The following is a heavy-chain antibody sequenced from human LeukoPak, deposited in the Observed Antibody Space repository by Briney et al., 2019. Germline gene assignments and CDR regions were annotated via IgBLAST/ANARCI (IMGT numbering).Heavy chain of an antibody. Sequence: GASVKVSCKASGYTFTGYYMHWVRQAPGQGLEWMGWINPNSGGTNYAQKFQGRVTMTRDTSISTAYMELSRLRSDDTAVYYCARGGWAVVTFPLSYYYYYMDVWGKGTTVTISS. J-gene: IGHJ6*03. CDR1: GYTFTGYY. CDR3: ARGGWAVVTFPLSYYYYYMDV. V-gene: IGHV1-2*02. D-gene: IGHD4-23*01. CDR2: INPNSGGT.